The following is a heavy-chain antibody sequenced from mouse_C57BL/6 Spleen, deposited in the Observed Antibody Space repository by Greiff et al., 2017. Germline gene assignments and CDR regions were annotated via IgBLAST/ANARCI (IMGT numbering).Heavy chain of an antibody. D-gene: IGHD2-3*01. J-gene: IGHJ1*03. Sequence: QVQLQQSGAELVRPGTSVKVSCKASGYAFTNYLIEWVTQRPGQGLEWIGVINPGSGGTNYNEKFKGKATLTADKSSSTAYMQLSSLTSEDSAVDFCARAGYYEGYFDVWGTGTTVTVSS. CDR3: ARAGYYEGYFDV. CDR2: INPGSGGT. V-gene: IGHV1-54*01. CDR1: GYAFTNYL.